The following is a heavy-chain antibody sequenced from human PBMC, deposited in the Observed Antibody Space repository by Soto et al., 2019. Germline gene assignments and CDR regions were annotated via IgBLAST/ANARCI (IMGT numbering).Heavy chain of an antibody. V-gene: IGHV4-34*01. J-gene: IGHJ4*02. CDR1: GGSFSGYY. CDR2: INHSGST. Sequence: SETLSLTCAVYGGSFSGYYWSWIRQPPGKGLEWIGEINHSGSTNYNPSLKSRVTISVDTSKNQFSLKLSSVTAADTAVYYCASRAGPFDYWGQGTLVTVSS. CDR3: ASRAGPFDY.